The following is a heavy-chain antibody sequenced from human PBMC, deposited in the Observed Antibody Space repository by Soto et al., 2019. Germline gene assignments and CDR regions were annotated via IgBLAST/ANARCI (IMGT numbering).Heavy chain of an antibody. CDR3: ARDRPSLLLWFGELLSAFEI. CDR2: ISSSSSTI. J-gene: IGHJ3*02. V-gene: IGHV3-48*01. D-gene: IGHD3-10*01. Sequence: GGSLRLSCAASGFTFSSYSMNWVRQAPGKGLEWVSYISSSSSTIYYADSVKGRFTISRDNAKNSLYLQMNSLRAEDTAVYYCARDRPSLLLWFGELLSAFEIWGQGTMVTVSS. CDR1: GFTFSSYS.